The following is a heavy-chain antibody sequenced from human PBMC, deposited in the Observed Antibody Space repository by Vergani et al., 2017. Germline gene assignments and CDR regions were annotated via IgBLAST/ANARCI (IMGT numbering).Heavy chain of an antibody. CDR1: GFTVSSNY. V-gene: IGHV3-66*02. CDR3: ARDPRYSSTYYGMDV. D-gene: IGHD6-19*01. J-gene: IGHJ6*02. Sequence: EVQLVESGGGLVQPGGSLRLSCAASGFTVSSNYMSWVRQAPGKGLEWVSVIYSGGSTYYADSVKGRFTISRDNSKNTLYLQMNSLRAEDTAVYYCARDPRYSSTYYGMDVWGQGP. CDR2: IYSGGST.